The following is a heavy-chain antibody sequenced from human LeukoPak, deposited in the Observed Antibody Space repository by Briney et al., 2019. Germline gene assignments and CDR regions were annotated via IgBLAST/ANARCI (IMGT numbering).Heavy chain of an antibody. J-gene: IGHJ4*02. Sequence: GASVKVSCKASGYTFTGYYMHWVRQAPGQGLEWMGRINPNSGGTNYAQKFQGRVTMTRDTSISTAYMELSRLRSDDTAVYYCARVSSYYDSSGYIDYWGQGTLVTVSS. CDR3: ARVSSYYDSSGYIDY. CDR1: GYTFTGYY. CDR2: INPNSGGT. D-gene: IGHD3-22*01. V-gene: IGHV1-2*06.